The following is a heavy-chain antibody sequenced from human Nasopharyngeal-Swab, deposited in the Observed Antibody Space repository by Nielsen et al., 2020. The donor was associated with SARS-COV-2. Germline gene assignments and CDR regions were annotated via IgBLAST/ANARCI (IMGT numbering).Heavy chain of an antibody. CDR2: IIPTFGTA. V-gene: IGHV1-69*01. D-gene: IGHD2-15*01. Sequence: WVRQAPGQGLEWMGGIIPTFGTANYAQKFQGRVTITADESTSTAYMELSSLRSEDTAVYYCAGDPADCSGGSCEARWGQGTLVTVSS. CDR3: AGDPADCSGGSCEAR. J-gene: IGHJ4*02.